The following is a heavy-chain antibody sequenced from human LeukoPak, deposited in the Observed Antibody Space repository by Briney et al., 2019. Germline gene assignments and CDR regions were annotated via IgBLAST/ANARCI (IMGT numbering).Heavy chain of an antibody. CDR3: ATDRMAGYCSGGSCPMVY. Sequence: ASVKVSCTVSGYTLTELSMHWVRQAPGKGLEWMGGFDTGEGETIYAQKFQGRVTMTEDTSTDTAYMELSSLRSEDTAVYYCATDRMAGYCSGGSCPMVYWGQGTLVTVSS. J-gene: IGHJ4*02. CDR1: GYTLTELS. V-gene: IGHV1-24*01. CDR2: FDTGEGET. D-gene: IGHD2-15*01.